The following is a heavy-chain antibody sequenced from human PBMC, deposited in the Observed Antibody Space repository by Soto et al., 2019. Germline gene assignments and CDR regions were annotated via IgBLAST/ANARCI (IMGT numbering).Heavy chain of an antibody. J-gene: IGHJ4*02. CDR2: IIPIFGTA. V-gene: IGHV1-69*01. D-gene: IGHD1-26*01. Sequence: QVQLVQSGAEVQKPGSSVKVSCTASGGTFSSYAISWVRQSPGQGLEWMGGIIPIFGTANYAQKFQGRVTITADESTSTAYMELSSLRSEDTAVYYCARNRYWPIMGLFDYWGQGTLVTVSS. CDR3: ARNRYWPIMGLFDY. CDR1: GGTFSSYA.